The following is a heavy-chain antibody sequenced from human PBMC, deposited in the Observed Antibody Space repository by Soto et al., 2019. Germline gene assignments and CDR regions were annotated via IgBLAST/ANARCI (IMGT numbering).Heavy chain of an antibody. CDR3: AKDRLVVGLVATEIDY. V-gene: IGHV3-30*18. Sequence: QVQLVESGGGVVQPGRSLRLSCAASGFTFSSYGMHWVRQAPGKGLEWVAVISYDGGNKYYTDSVKGRFTISRDNSKNXLYLQMNSLRAEDTAVYYCAKDRLVVGLVATEIDYWGQGTLVTVSS. D-gene: IGHD2-21*01. CDR1: GFTFSSYG. J-gene: IGHJ4*02. CDR2: ISYDGGNK.